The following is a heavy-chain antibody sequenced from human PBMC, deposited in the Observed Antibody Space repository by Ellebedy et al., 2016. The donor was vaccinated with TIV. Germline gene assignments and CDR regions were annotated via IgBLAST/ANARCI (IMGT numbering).Heavy chain of an antibody. CDR3: ARWDKNGRYYYYGMDV. CDR2: IYHSGST. D-gene: IGHD1-26*01. CDR1: GGSISSTNW. Sequence: MPSETLSLTCAVFGGSISSTNWWTWVRQPPGKGLEWIGYIYHSGSTFYNPSLKSRVSLSIDTSKNQLSLKLSSVTAADTAVYYCARWDKNGRYYYYGMDVWGQGTTVTVSS. J-gene: IGHJ6*02. V-gene: IGHV4-4*02.